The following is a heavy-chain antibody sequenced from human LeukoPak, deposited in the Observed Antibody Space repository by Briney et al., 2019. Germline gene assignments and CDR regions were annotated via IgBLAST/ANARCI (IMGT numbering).Heavy chain of an antibody. V-gene: IGHV3-21*01. CDR2: ISSSGTYK. Sequence: GGSLRLSCAASGFTFSTYSMNWVRQAPGQGLEWVSSISSSGTYKFYADSVKGRFTISRDNAKNSLYLQMSGLRAEDTALYYCARNDDSDQGIDYWGQGTLVTVSS. D-gene: IGHD4-17*01. CDR3: ARNDDSDQGIDY. CDR1: GFTFSTYS. J-gene: IGHJ4*02.